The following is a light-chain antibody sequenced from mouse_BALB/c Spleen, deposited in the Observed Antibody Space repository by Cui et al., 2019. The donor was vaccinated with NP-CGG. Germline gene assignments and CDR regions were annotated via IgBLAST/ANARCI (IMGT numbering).Light chain of an antibody. CDR1: TGAVTTSNY. Sequence: QAVVTQESALTTSPGATVTLTCRSSTGAVTTSNYSNWVQDKPDHLFTGLIGGTNNRAPGVPARFSGSLIGDKAALTITGAQTEDEAIYFCALWYSNHWVFGGGTKLTVL. CDR2: GTN. J-gene: IGLJ1*01. CDR3: ALWYSNHWV. V-gene: IGLV1*01.